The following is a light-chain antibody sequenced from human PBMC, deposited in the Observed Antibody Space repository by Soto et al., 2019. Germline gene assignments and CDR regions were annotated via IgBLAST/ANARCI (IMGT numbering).Light chain of an antibody. CDR3: AAWDDSLSGVV. CDR1: SSEIGNNY. V-gene: IGLV1-47*01. CDR2: RDT. J-gene: IGLJ2*01. Sequence: QSVLTQPPSASGTPGQRVTISCSGSSSEIGNNYVYWYQQFPGTAPKLLIYRDTQRRSGVPYRFSGSKSCTSASLAISGLRSEDEADYYCAAWDDSLSGVVFGGGTKLTVL.